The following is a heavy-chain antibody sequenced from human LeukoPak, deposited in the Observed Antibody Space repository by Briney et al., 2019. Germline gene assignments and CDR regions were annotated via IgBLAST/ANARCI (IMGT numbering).Heavy chain of an antibody. Sequence: PSETLSLTCAVYGGSFSGYDWSWIRQPPGKGLEWIGYIYYSGSTNYNPSLKSRVTISVDTSKNQFSLKLSSVTAADTAVYYCARVRTYYDAYGMDVWGQGTTVTVSS. J-gene: IGHJ6*02. CDR2: IYYSGST. CDR1: GGSFSGYD. CDR3: ARVRTYYDAYGMDV. V-gene: IGHV4-59*01. D-gene: IGHD3-3*01.